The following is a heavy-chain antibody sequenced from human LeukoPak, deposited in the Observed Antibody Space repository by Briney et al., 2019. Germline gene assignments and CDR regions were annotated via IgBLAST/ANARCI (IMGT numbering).Heavy chain of an antibody. J-gene: IGHJ4*02. CDR2: ISGSGGTI. CDR3: AKVGGYYDFDY. CDR1: GFTFSDYY. Sequence: PGGSLRLSCAASGFTFSDYYMSWIRQAPGKGLQWVSCISGSGGTIYYADSVKGRFTISRDNAENSLYLQMNSLRAEDTAVYYCAKVGGYYDFDYWGQGTLVTVSS. V-gene: IGHV3-11*01. D-gene: IGHD3-22*01.